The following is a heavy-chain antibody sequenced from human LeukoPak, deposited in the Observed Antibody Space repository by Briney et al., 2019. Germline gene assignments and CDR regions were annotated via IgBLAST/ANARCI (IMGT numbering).Heavy chain of an antibody. CDR1: GGSFSGYY. Sequence: PSETLSLTCAVYGGSFSGYYWSWIRQPPGKGLEWIGDINHSGDTNYNPSLKSRVTISVDTSKNQFSLKLSSVTAADTAVYYCARLGDSSAAAPYYYYYMDVWGKGTTVTISS. CDR2: INHSGDT. V-gene: IGHV4-34*01. D-gene: IGHD3-22*01. J-gene: IGHJ6*03. CDR3: ARLGDSSAAAPYYYYYMDV.